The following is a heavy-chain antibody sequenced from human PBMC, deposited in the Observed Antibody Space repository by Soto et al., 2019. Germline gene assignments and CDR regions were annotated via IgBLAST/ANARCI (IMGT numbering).Heavy chain of an antibody. CDR2: ISSSSSYT. CDR3: ARDHYGPGWFDP. Sequence: GGSLRLSCAASGFTFSDYWMHWVRQGPGRGLEWVSYISSSSSYTNYADSVKGRFTISRDNAKNSLYLQMNSLRAEDTAVYYCARDHYGPGWFDPWGQGTLVTVSS. D-gene: IGHD3-10*01. J-gene: IGHJ5*02. V-gene: IGHV3-11*05. CDR1: GFTFSDYW.